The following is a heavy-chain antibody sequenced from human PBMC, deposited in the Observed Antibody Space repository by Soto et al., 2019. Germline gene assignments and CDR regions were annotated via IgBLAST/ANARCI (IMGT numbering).Heavy chain of an antibody. CDR1: GGSISSYY. CDR3: ARQTRYSSGKYYFDY. J-gene: IGHJ4*02. D-gene: IGHD6-19*01. CDR2: IYYSGST. V-gene: IGHV4-59*08. Sequence: SETLSLTCTVSGGSISSYYWSWIRQPPGKGLEWIGYIYYSGSTNYNPSLKSRVTISVDTSKNQFSLKLSSVTAADTAVYYCARQTRYSSGKYYFDYWGQGTLVTVSS.